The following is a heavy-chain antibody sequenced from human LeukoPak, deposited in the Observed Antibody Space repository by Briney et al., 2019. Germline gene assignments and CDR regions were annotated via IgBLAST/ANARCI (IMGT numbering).Heavy chain of an antibody. V-gene: IGHV4-34*01. Sequence: SETLSLTCAVYGGSFSGYYWSWIRQPPGKGLEWIGEINHSGSTNYNPSLKSRVTISVDTSKNQFSLKLSAVTAADTAVYYCARHLFSVRGVNDFWGQGTLVTVSS. D-gene: IGHD3-10*01. CDR2: INHSGST. CDR3: ARHLFSVRGVNDF. J-gene: IGHJ4*02. CDR1: GGSFSGYY.